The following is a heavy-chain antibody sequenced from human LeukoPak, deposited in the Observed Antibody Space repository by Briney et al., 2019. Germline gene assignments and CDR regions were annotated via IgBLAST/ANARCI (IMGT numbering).Heavy chain of an antibody. CDR2: IYPGDSDT. V-gene: IGHV5-51*01. Sequence: PGESLKISCKASGFSFTIYWIGWVRQMPGKGLEWMGIIYPGDSDTRYSPSFQGQVTLSADKSITTAYLQWSSLKASDTAMYYCARRSIAPGNDAFDIWGQGTMITVSS. CDR3: ARRSIAPGNDAFDI. J-gene: IGHJ3*02. D-gene: IGHD6-13*01. CDR1: GFSFTIYW.